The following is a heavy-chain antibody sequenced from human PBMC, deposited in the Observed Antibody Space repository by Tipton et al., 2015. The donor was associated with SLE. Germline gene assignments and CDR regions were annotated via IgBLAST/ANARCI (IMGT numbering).Heavy chain of an antibody. D-gene: IGHD3-3*01. Sequence: TLSLTCAVYGGSFSGYYWSWIRQPPGKGLEWIGEINLSGSTNYNPSLKSRVPISVDTSKNQFSLKLSSVTAADTAVYYCARAIFGVIGFGYWGQGTLVTVSS. J-gene: IGHJ4*02. CDR2: INLSGST. V-gene: IGHV4-34*01. CDR1: GGSFSGYY. CDR3: ARAIFGVIGFGY.